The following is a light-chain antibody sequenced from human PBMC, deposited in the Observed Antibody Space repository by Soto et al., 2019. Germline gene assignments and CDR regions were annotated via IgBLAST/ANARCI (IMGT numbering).Light chain of an antibody. V-gene: IGLV2-14*01. CDR2: DVI. CDR1: SSDVGGYNY. CDR3: SSYTSTNNLV. J-gene: IGLJ2*01. Sequence: QSALTQPASVSGSPGQSITISCTGTSSDVGGYNYVSWYQQHPGKAPKLMIYDVINRPSGVSYRFSGSKSGNTASLTISGLQAEDEADYYCSSYTSTNNLVFGGGTKLTFL.